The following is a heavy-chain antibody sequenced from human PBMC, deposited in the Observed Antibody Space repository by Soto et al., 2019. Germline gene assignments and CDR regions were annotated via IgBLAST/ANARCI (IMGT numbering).Heavy chain of an antibody. CDR3: ATRITVFGLLIPPFDP. J-gene: IGHJ5*02. Sequence: SETLSLTCAVYGGSVNGHYWNWIRQPPGKGLEWIGEINHTGGTHYNPSLKSQVTMSVDTSKNQFSLRLSSVTAADTAIYYCATRITVFGLLIPPFDPWGQGTQVTVSS. D-gene: IGHD3-3*01. V-gene: IGHV4-34*01. CDR2: INHTGGT. CDR1: GGSVNGHY.